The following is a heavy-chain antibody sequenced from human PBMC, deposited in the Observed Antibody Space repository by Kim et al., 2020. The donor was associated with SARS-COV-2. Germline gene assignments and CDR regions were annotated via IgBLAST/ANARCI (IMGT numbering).Heavy chain of an antibody. Sequence: GGSLRLSCAASGFTFSSYSMNWVRQAPGKGLEWVSYISSSSTIYYADSVKGRFTISRDNAKNSLYLQMNSLRAEDTAVYYCARDRRGYRNYYYGMDVWGQGTTVTVSS. CDR3: ARDRRGYRNYYYGMDV. J-gene: IGHJ6*02. CDR1: GFTFSSYS. D-gene: IGHD2-15*01. V-gene: IGHV3-48*04. CDR2: ISSSSTI.